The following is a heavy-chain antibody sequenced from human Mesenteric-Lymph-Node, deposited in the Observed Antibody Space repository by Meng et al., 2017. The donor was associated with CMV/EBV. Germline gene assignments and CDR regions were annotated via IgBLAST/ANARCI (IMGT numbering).Heavy chain of an antibody. J-gene: IGHJ6*02. CDR3: AKGKDFMDV. V-gene: IGHV3-48*04. CDR2: ISSSSTTI. Sequence: GESLKISCAASGFTFSSYGMHWVRQAPGKGLEWVSYISSSSTTIYYANSVEGRFTISRDDARNSLYLQMNSLRAEDTAVYYCAKGKDFMDVWGQGTTVTVSS. CDR1: GFTFSSYG.